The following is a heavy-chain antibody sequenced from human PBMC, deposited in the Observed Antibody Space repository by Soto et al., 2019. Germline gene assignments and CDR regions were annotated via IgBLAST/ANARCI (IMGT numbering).Heavy chain of an antibody. D-gene: IGHD6-19*01. Sequence: QVQLVQSGAEVKKPGASVKVSCKASGYTFTSYDINWVRQATGQGLEWMGWMNPNSGNTGYAQKFQGRVTMTRNTSISTAYMELSSLRSEDTAVYYCARAKAVAGATYGSLASYWGQGTLVTVSS. CDR1: GYTFTSYD. CDR2: MNPNSGNT. CDR3: ARAKAVAGATYGSLASY. J-gene: IGHJ4*02. V-gene: IGHV1-8*01.